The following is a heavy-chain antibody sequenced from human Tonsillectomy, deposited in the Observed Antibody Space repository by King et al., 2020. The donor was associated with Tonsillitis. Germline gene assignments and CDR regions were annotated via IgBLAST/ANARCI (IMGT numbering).Heavy chain of an antibody. CDR3: ARDERTTFGVVENWFDP. D-gene: IGHD3-3*01. Sequence: QLVQSGAEVKKPGASVKVSCKASGYTFTGYYIHWVRQAPGQGLDWMGWINPNSGGTNYAQKFQGRFTLTRDTSINTAYMELSGLRSDDTAVYYCARDERTTFGVVENWFDPWGQGTLVTVSS. V-gene: IGHV1-2*02. CDR1: GYTFTGYY. J-gene: IGHJ5*02. CDR2: INPNSGGT.